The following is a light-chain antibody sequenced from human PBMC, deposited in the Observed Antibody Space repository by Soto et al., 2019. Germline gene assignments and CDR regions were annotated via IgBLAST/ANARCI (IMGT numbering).Light chain of an antibody. J-gene: IGKJ5*01. CDR3: QQYNSLIT. CDR2: DAS. CDR1: QSISSW. V-gene: IGKV1-5*01. Sequence: DIQMTQSPSTLSASVGDRVTITCRASQSISSWLAWYQQKPGKAPKLLIYDASSLESGVPSRFSGSGSGTEFTLTISSLQPDDVESYYCQQYNSLITFGQGTRLEIK.